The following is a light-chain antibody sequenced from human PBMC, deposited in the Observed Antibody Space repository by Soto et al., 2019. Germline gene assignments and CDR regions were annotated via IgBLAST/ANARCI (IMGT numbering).Light chain of an antibody. CDR3: CSYAGSSTFVV. CDR1: SSDVGSYNL. CDR2: EGS. V-gene: IGLV2-23*03. Sequence: QSVLTQPASVSGSPGQSITISCTGTSSDVGSYNLVSWYQQHPGKAPKLMIYEGSKRPSGVSNRFSGSKSGNTASLTISGLQAEDEAEYDCCSYAGSSTFVVFGGGTKLTVL. J-gene: IGLJ2*01.